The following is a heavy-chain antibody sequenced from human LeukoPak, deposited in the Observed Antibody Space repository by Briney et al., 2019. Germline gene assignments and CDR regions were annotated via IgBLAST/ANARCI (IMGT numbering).Heavy chain of an antibody. CDR3: AKDWGRIAVAGVYYYYYGMDV. CDR2: ISGSGGST. CDR1: GFTFSSYA. D-gene: IGHD6-19*01. J-gene: IGHJ6*02. Sequence: GGSLRLSCAASGFTFSSYAMSWVRQAPGKGLEWVSAISGSGGSTYYADSVKGRFTISRDNSKNTLYLQMNSLRAEDTAVYYCAKDWGRIAVAGVYYYYYGMDVWGQGTTVTVSS. V-gene: IGHV3-23*01.